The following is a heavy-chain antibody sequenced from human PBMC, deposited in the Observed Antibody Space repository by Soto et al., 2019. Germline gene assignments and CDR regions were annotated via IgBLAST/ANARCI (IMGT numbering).Heavy chain of an antibody. Sequence: EVPLLESGGGLVQPGGSLRLSCAASGFTFSSYAMSWVRQAPGKGLEWVLAISGSGGSTYYADSVKGRFTISRDNSKNTLYLQMNSLRAEDTAVYYCAAMSREYYYYGMDVWGQGTTVTVSS. CDR1: GFTFSSYA. J-gene: IGHJ6*02. D-gene: IGHD1-26*01. CDR3: AAMSREYYYYGMDV. V-gene: IGHV3-23*01. CDR2: ISGSGGST.